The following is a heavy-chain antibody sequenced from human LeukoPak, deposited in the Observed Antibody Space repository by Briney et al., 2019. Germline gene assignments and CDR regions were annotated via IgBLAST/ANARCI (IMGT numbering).Heavy chain of an antibody. CDR2: IYTSGST. CDR3: ARVDRGGWYGNVVRYYFDY. Sequence: SETLSLTCTVSGGSISSYYWSWIRQPAGKGLEWIGRIYTSGSTNYNPSLKSRVTMSVDTSKNQFSLKLSSVTAADTAVYYCARVDRGGWYGNVVRYYFDYWGQGTLVTVSS. D-gene: IGHD6-19*01. CDR1: GGSISSYY. V-gene: IGHV4-4*07. J-gene: IGHJ4*02.